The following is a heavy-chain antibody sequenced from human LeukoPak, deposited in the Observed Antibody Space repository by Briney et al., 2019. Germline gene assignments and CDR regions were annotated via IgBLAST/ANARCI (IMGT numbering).Heavy chain of an antibody. V-gene: IGHV4-34*01. J-gene: IGHJ3*02. CDR3: ARTVVTGADDAFDI. CDR1: GGSFSGYY. Sequence: KASETLSLTCAVYGGSFSGYYWSWIRQPPGKGLEWIGEINHSGSTNYNPSLKSRVTISVGTSKNQFSLKLSSVTAADTAVYYCARTVVTGADDAFDIWGQGTMVTVSS. CDR2: INHSGST. D-gene: IGHD4-23*01.